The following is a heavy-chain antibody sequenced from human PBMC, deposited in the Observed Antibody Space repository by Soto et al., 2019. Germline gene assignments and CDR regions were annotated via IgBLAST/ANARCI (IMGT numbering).Heavy chain of an antibody. V-gene: IGHV4-30-4*01. CDR3: ARVGSHSEFDP. Sequence: KPSETLSLTCTVSGGSISSGDYFWSWIRQPPGKGLEWIGYIYYSGSTYYNPSLKSRVTISVDTSKNQFSLKLSSVTAADTAVYSCARVGSHSEFDPWGQGTLVTVSS. CDR1: GGSISSGDYF. D-gene: IGHD3-10*01. J-gene: IGHJ5*02. CDR2: IYYSGST.